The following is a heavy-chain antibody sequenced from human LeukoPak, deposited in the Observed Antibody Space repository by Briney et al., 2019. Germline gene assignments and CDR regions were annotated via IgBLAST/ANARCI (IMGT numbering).Heavy chain of an antibody. CDR2: VYYSGSA. CDR3: ARGSTVGDGWFDP. D-gene: IGHD3-3*01. Sequence: SETLSLTCTVSGGSVGSGTYYWSWIRQSPGKGLEWIGNVYYSGSAYYNPSLKSRVTMSVDTSKNQFSLKLSSVTAADTAVYYCARGSTVGDGWFDPWGQGTLVTVSS. CDR1: GGSVGSGTYY. J-gene: IGHJ5*02. V-gene: IGHV4-39*07.